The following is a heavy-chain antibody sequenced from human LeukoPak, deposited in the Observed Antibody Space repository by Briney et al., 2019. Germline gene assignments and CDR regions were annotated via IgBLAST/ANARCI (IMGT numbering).Heavy chain of an antibody. V-gene: IGHV3-15*01. CDR1: GFSFNDAL. Sequence: GGSLRLSCAASGFSFNDALMSWVRQGSGKGLEWVGRIKRKSDGGTTDYAAPVKGRFTVSRDDSKNTLYLHMNSLKTEDTAVYYCTTCSGGSCSHFDYWGQGTVVTVSS. J-gene: IGHJ4*02. D-gene: IGHD2-15*01. CDR2: IKRKSDGGTT. CDR3: TTCSGGSCSHFDY.